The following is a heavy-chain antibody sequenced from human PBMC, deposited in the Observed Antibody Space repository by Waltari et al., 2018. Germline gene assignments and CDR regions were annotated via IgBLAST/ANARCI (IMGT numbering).Heavy chain of an antibody. D-gene: IGHD1-26*01. CDR2: IIKDKTTT. J-gene: IGHJ3*02. V-gene: IGHV3-74*01. CDR3: ATGAMSAYEI. Sequence: EVQLVASGGGLVQPVGPLRLSCHASGFAFSNYWMHWVPQAPGQGLVWVPRIIKDKTTTIYADSVKGRFTISRDNAKNTLYLQMNSLRDDDTAVYYCATGAMSAYEIWGQGTMVTVSS. CDR1: GFAFSNYW.